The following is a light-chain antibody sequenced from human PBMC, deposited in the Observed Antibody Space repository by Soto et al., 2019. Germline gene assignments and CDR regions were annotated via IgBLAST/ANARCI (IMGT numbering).Light chain of an antibody. CDR1: QSVRNNY. CDR2: GSS. J-gene: IGKJ2*01. CDR3: QQYGSSPPYT. V-gene: IGKV3-20*01. Sequence: EVVLTQSPGTLSLSPGERATLSCRASQSVRNNYLAWYQQKPGQSPKLLIFGSSDRATGIPDRFSGSGSWTDFTLTISRLEPEDFAVYYCQQYGSSPPYTFGQGTKLEIK.